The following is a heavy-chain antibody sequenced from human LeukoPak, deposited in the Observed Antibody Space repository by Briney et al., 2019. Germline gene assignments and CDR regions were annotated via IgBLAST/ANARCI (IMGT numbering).Heavy chain of an antibody. V-gene: IGHV1-46*01. CDR1: GYTFTSYY. CDR3: ARDIRNLNCSSTSCYEDIDY. D-gene: IGHD2-2*01. Sequence: GASVKVSCKASGYTFTSYYMHWVRQAPGQGLEWMGIINPSGGSTSYAQKFQGRVTMTRDMSTSTVYMELSSLRSEDTAVYYCARDIRNLNCSSTSCYEDIDYWGQGTLVTVSS. J-gene: IGHJ4*02. CDR2: INPSGGST.